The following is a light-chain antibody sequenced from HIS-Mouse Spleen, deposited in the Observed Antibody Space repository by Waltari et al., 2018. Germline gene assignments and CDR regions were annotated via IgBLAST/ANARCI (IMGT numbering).Light chain of an antibody. CDR1: QSVSSY. CDR3: QQRSNWPT. CDR2: DAS. V-gene: IGKV3-11*01. Sequence: ELVLTQSPATLSLSTGERATLPCRASQSVSSYLAWYQQKPGQAPRLLIYDASNRATGIPARFSGSGSGTDFTLTISSLEPEDFAVYYCQQRSNWPTFGQGTKLEIK. J-gene: IGKJ2*01.